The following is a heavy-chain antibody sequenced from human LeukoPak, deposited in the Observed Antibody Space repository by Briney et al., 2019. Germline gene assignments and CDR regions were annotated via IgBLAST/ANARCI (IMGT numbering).Heavy chain of an antibody. CDR2: INPNSGGT. Sequence: ASVKVSCKASGYTFTGYYMHWVRQAPGQGLEWMGWINPNSGGTNYAQKFQGRVTMTRDTSISTAYMELRSLRSDDTAVYYCAQLRDIRRGDWFDPWGQGTLVTVSS. J-gene: IGHJ5*02. D-gene: IGHD1-1*01. V-gene: IGHV1-2*02. CDR3: AQLRDIRRGDWFDP. CDR1: GYTFTGYY.